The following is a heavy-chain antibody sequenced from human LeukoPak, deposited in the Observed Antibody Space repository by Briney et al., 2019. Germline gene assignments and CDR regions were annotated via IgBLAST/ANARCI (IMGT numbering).Heavy chain of an antibody. V-gene: IGHV3-23*01. D-gene: IGHD6-19*01. Sequence: GGSLRLSCAASGFTFSSYAMSWVRQAPGKGLEWVSAISGSGGSTYYADSVKGRFTISRDSSKNTLYLQMNSLRAEDTAVYYCAKDRKWLVQTPFDYWGQGTLVTVSS. CDR2: ISGSGGST. CDR1: GFTFSSYA. J-gene: IGHJ4*02. CDR3: AKDRKWLVQTPFDY.